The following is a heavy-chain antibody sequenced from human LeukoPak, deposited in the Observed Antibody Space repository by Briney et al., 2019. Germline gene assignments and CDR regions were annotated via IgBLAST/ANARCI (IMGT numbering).Heavy chain of an antibody. Sequence: ASVKVSCKASGYTFTSYGISWVRQAPGQGLEWMGWISAYNGNTNYAQKLQGRVTMTTDTSTSTAYMELRSLRSDDTAVYYCARELPAIAAADHNWFDPWGQGTLVTVSS. CDR2: ISAYNGNT. J-gene: IGHJ5*02. CDR3: ARELPAIAAADHNWFDP. D-gene: IGHD6-13*01. V-gene: IGHV1-18*01. CDR1: GYTFTSYG.